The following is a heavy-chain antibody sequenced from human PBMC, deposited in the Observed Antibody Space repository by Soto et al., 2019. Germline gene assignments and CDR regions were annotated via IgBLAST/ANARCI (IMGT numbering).Heavy chain of an antibody. D-gene: IGHD2-15*01. V-gene: IGHV3-23*01. Sequence: EVQLLESGGDLVQPGGSLRLSCAASGFTFSSYAMSWVRQAPGKGLEWVSAISARSASTYYTDSVKGRFTISRDNSKNTLYLQMNGLRAEDTAIYYCAKYCTCGSCYSGFSNWGQGTLVTVSS. J-gene: IGHJ4*02. CDR3: AKYCTCGSCYSGFSN. CDR2: ISARSAST. CDR1: GFTFSSYA.